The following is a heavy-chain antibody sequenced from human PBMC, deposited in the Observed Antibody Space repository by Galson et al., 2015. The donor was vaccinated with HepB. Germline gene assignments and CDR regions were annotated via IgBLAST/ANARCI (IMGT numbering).Heavy chain of an antibody. Sequence: SETLSLTCAVYGGSFSSYFWSWIRQPPGKGLEWIGEVSPSGSTNYNPSLKRRVTISVDTSKNQFSLKPNSVTAADTAVYYCARLNVVDPAASYYYYYYMDVWGKGTTVTVSS. V-gene: IGHV4-34*01. CDR1: GGSFSSYF. CDR2: VSPSGST. D-gene: IGHD2-2*01. CDR3: ARLNVVDPAASYYYYYYMDV. J-gene: IGHJ6*03.